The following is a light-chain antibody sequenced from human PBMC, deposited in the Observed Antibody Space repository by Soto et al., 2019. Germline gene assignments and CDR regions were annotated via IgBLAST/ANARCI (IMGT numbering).Light chain of an antibody. CDR3: QQYYSTPLT. CDR1: QSVFYSSNNKNY. J-gene: IGKJ4*01. V-gene: IGKV4-1*01. Sequence: DIVMTQSPDSLAVSLGERATINCKSSQSVFYSSNNKNYLAWYQQKPGQPPNLLIYWASTRESGVPDRFSGSGSGTDFTRTISSLQAEDVAVYYCQQYYSTPLTFGGGTKVEIK. CDR2: WAS.